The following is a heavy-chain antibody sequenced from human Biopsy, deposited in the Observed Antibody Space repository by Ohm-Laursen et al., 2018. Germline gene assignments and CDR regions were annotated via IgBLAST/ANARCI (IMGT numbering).Heavy chain of an antibody. Sequence: LSLTCAASGFTFSDYYMSWIRQAPGKGLEWVSYITSGGSTTDYADSVKGRFTISRDNAKSSLFLQMNSLSAEDTAVYYCARDVEGFYSYAMDVWGQGTTVTVSS. CDR3: ARDVEGFYSYAMDV. V-gene: IGHV3-11*01. CDR2: ITSGGSTT. CDR1: GFTFSDYY. J-gene: IGHJ6*02. D-gene: IGHD5-24*01.